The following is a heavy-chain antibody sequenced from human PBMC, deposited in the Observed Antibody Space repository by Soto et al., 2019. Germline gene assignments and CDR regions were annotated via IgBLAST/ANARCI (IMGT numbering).Heavy chain of an antibody. J-gene: IGHJ5*02. D-gene: IGHD2-15*01. CDR1: GASISSYY. CDR3: ARVRDCSGGTCYSWWFDP. Sequence: QVQLQESGPGLVKPSETLSLTCTVSGASISSYYWSWIRQPPGKGLEWIGHIYYSGSTNYNPSLKSRVTLSIGTSKNQLSLKLSSVTAADTAVYFCARVRDCSGGTCYSWWFDPWGQGTLVTVSS. CDR2: IYYSGST. V-gene: IGHV4-59*01.